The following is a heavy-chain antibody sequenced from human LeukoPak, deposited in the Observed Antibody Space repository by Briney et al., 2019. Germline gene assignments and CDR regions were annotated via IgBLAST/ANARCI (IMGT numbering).Heavy chain of an antibody. CDR1: GGSISSGGYY. J-gene: IGHJ4*02. Sequence: PSETLSLTCTVSGGSISSGGYYWSWIRQPPGKGLEWIGYIYHSGSTYYNPSLKSRVTMSVDTSKNQLSLRLRSVTAADTAVYYCARDDVDTPPFDYLGQGTLVIVSS. CDR2: IYHSGST. D-gene: IGHD5-18*01. CDR3: ARDDVDTPPFDY. V-gene: IGHV4-30-2*01.